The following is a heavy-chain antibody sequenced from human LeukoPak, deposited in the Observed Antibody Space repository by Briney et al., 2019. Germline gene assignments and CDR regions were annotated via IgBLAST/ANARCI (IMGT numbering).Heavy chain of an antibody. CDR1: GGSISSGSYY. J-gene: IGHJ6*02. D-gene: IGHD4-17*01. Sequence: SETLSLTCTVSGGSISSGSYYWGWIRQPAGKGLEWIGRIYTSGSTNYNPSLKSRVTISVDTSKNQFSLKLSSVTAADTAVYYCARATGDYYYYYGMDVWGQGTTVTVSS. CDR3: ARATGDYYYYYGMDV. V-gene: IGHV4-61*02. CDR2: IYTSGST.